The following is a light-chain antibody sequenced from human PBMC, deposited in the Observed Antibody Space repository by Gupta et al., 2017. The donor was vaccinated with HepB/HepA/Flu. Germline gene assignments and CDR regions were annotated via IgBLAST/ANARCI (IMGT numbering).Light chain of an antibody. CDR1: RNDVGSYNR. J-gene: IGLJ2*01. Sequence: QSALAQPPSVSGSPGQSVAISSPGTRNDVGSYNRVSWYQQPPGSAPKLIIDEGNNRPSGVPDRFSGSKSGNTASLTISGLQAEDEADYFCRSYTTSGPVGFFGGGTTLTVL. V-gene: IGLV2-18*02. CDR3: RSYTTSGPVGF. CDR2: EGN.